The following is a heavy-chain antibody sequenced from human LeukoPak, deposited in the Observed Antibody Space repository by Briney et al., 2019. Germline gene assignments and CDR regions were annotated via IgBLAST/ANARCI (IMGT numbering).Heavy chain of an antibody. J-gene: IGHJ4*02. CDR3: ARGGLLYSYGYDY. V-gene: IGHV1-69*05. D-gene: IGHD5-18*01. CDR1: GGTFSSYA. Sequence: SVKVSCKASGGTFSSYAISWVRQAPGQGLEWMGRIIPIFGTANYAQKFQGRVTITTDGSTSTAYMELSSLRSEDTAVYYCARGGLLYSYGYDYWGQGTLVTVSS. CDR2: IIPIFGTA.